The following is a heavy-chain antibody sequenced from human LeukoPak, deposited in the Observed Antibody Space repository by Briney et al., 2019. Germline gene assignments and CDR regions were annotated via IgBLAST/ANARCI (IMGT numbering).Heavy chain of an antibody. V-gene: IGHV3-21*03. CDR3: ALIAVAGVADAFDI. CDR1: GFTFSSYS. CDR2: ISNNSSYI. J-gene: IGHJ3*02. Sequence: GGSLGLSCAASGFTFSSYSMNWVRQAPGKGLEGVSFISNNSSYIYFADSVKGRFTISRDNAKNSLYLQMNSLRAEDTAVYDCALIAVAGVADAFDIWGQGTMVTVSS. D-gene: IGHD6-19*01.